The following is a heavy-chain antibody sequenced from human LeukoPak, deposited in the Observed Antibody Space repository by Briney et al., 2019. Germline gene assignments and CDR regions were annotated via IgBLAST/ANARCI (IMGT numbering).Heavy chain of an antibody. CDR1: GGTFSSYA. CDR2: IIPIFGTA. D-gene: IGHD2-2*01. V-gene: IGHV1-69*01. CDR3: ARDRVVPAAPFDY. J-gene: IGHJ4*02. Sequence: ASVKVSCKASGGTFSSYAISWVRQAPGQGLEWMGGIIPIFGTANYAQKFQGRVTITADESTSTAYMELSSLRSEDTAVYYCARDRVVPAAPFDYWGQGTLVTVSS.